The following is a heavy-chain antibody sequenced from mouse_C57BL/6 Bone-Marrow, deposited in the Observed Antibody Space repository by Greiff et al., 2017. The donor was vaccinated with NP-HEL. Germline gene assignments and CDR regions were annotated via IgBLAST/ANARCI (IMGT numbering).Heavy chain of an antibody. J-gene: IGHJ4*01. CDR2: IRSKSNNYAT. CDR3: VRHDRGGYAMDY. D-gene: IGHD2-14*01. CDR1: GFSFNTYA. V-gene: IGHV10-1*01. Sequence: EVKLVESGGGLVQPKGSLKLSCAASGFSFNTYAMNWVRQAPGKGLEWVARIRSKSNNYATYYADSVKDRFTISRDDSESMLYLQMNNLKTEDTAMYYCVRHDRGGYAMDYWGQGTSVTVSS.